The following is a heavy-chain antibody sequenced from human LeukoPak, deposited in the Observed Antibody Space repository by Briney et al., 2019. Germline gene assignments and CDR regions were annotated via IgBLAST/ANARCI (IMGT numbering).Heavy chain of an antibody. V-gene: IGHV4-30-2*01. CDR3: ARAGTGNNWFDP. CDR2: IYHSGST. Sequence: SETLSLTCAVSGGSISSGGYSWGWIRQPPGKGLEWIGYIYHSGSTYYNPSLKSRVTISVDRSKNQFSLKLSSVTAADTAVYYCARAGTGNNWFDPWGQGTLVTVSS. CDR1: GGSISSGGYS. D-gene: IGHD1-1*01. J-gene: IGHJ5*02.